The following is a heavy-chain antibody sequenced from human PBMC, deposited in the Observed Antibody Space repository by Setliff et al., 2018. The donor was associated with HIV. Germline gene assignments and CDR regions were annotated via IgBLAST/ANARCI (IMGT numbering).Heavy chain of an antibody. J-gene: IGHJ5*02. V-gene: IGHV3-23*01. CDR1: GFTLSSYA. D-gene: IGHD2-2*01. CDR3: AKDIIPAGLFHDL. Sequence: GGSLRLSCAASGFTLSSYAMSWVRQAPGKGLEWVSAISVSGGNTYYTDSVKGRFTISRDNSKNTLFLQMNSLRAEDTAVYYCAKDIIPAGLFHDLWGQGTLVTVSS. CDR2: ISVSGGNT.